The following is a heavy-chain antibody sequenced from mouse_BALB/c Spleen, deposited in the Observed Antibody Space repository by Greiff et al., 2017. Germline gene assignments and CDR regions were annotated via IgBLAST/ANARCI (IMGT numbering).Heavy chain of an antibody. Sequence: VQLQQSGAELVRPGTSVKISCKASGYTFTNYWLGWVKQRPGHGLEWIGDIYPGGGYTNYNEKFKGKATLTADTSSSTAYMQLSSLTSEDSAVYFCARKKYGNYPYAMDYWGQGTSVTVSS. CDR3: ARKKYGNYPYAMDY. CDR2: IYPGGGYT. J-gene: IGHJ4*01. CDR1: GYTFTNYW. D-gene: IGHD2-10*02. V-gene: IGHV1-63*02.